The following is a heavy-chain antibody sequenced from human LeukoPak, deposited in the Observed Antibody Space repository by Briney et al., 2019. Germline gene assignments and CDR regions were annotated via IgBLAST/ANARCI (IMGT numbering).Heavy chain of an antibody. V-gene: IGHV3-33*01. D-gene: IGHD2-2*01. CDR1: GFTFSSYG. Sequence: SGRSLRLSCAASGFTFSSYGMHWVRQAPGKGLEWVALIWYDGSNKYYADSVKGRFTISRDNSKNTLYLQMNSLRAEDTAVYYCARDHRPTKYQLLFFSGAFDIWGQGTMVTVSS. J-gene: IGHJ3*02. CDR3: ARDHRPTKYQLLFFSGAFDI. CDR2: IWYDGSNK.